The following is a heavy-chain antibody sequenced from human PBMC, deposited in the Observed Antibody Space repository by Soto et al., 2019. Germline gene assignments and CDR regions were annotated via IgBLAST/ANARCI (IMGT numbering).Heavy chain of an antibody. CDR3: ARDRSGSSGYYGMGV. V-gene: IGHV3-53*01. CDR1: GFTVSSNY. CDR2: IYSDGST. J-gene: IGHJ6*02. Sequence: GSLRLSCAASGFTVSSNYMSWVRQAPGKGLEWVSVIYSDGSTYYADSVKGRFTISRDSSKNMLYLQMNSLRAEDTAVYYCARDRSGSSGYYGMGVWGQGTTVTVSS. D-gene: IGHD3-10*01.